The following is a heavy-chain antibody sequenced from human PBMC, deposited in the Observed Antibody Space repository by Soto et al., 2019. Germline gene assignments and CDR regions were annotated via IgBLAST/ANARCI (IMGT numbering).Heavy chain of an antibody. V-gene: IGHV5-10-1*01. CDR3: ASLSDY. CDR1: GYSFPTYW. CDR2: IDPSDSKT. Sequence: PGESLKISCRASGYSFPTYWISWVRQMPGKGLEWMGRIDPSDSKTYYSPSFQGHVTISADKSTSTAYLQLNNLKASDTAMYYCASLSDYWGQGTKVTVSS. J-gene: IGHJ4*02.